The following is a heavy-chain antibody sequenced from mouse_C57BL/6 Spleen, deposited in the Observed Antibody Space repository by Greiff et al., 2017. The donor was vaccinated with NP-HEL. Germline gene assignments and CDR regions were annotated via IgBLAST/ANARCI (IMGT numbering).Heavy chain of an antibody. V-gene: IGHV1-69*01. Sequence: QVQLQQPGAELVMPGASVKLSCKASGYTFTSYWMHWVKQRPGHGLEWIGEIDPSDSYTNYNQKFKGKSTLTVDKSSSTAYMQLSSLTSEDSAVYYCALYSNYEAWFAYWGQGTLVTVSA. CDR3: ALYSNYEAWFAY. CDR2: IDPSDSYT. J-gene: IGHJ3*01. D-gene: IGHD2-5*01. CDR1: GYTFTSYW.